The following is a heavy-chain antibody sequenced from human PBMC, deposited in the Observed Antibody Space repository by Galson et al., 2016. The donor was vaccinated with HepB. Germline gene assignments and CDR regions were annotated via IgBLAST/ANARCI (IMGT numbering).Heavy chain of an antibody. J-gene: IGHJ4*02. D-gene: IGHD6-19*01. CDR1: GASISSYY. CDR3: ARGAGSGWLQAYFDR. V-gene: IGHV4-59*01. CDR2: IYHSGTT. Sequence: SETLSLTCAVSGASISSYYWSWIRQSPGRGLEWIGYIYHSGTTNYNPSLQSRLIISIDTSKNQFSLKLSSVSAADTAVYYCARGAGSGWLQAYFDRWGQGALVTVSP.